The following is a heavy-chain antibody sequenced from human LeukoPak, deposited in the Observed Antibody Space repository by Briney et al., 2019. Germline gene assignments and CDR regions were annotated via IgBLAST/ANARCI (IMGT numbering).Heavy chain of an antibody. J-gene: IGHJ3*02. D-gene: IGHD1-26*01. CDR3: ARVPSDHFIVGAMVDI. Sequence: EASVKVSCKASGYTFTSYGISWVRQAPGQGLEWMGWISAYNGNTNYAQKLQGRVTMTTDTSTSTAYMELRSLRSDDTAVYYCARVPSDHFIVGAMVDIWGQGTMVTVSS. V-gene: IGHV1-18*01. CDR1: GYTFTSYG. CDR2: ISAYNGNT.